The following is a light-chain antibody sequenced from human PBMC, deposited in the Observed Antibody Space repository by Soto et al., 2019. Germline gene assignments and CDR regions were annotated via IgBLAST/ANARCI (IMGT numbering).Light chain of an antibody. CDR2: DVS. CDR3: SSYTSSSTLVV. V-gene: IGLV2-14*01. CDR1: SSDVGGYNY. Sequence: QSALTQPASVSGSPGQSITISCTGTSSDVGGYNYVSWYQQHPGKAPKLMIYDVSNRPSGVSNRFSGSKSGNTASLTISGLQAEAGADYYCSSYTSSSTLVVFGGGTKLTVL. J-gene: IGLJ2*01.